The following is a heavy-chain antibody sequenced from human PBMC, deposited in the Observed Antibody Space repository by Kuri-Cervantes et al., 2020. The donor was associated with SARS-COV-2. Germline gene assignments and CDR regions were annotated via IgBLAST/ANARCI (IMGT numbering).Heavy chain of an antibody. V-gene: IGHV1-2*04. CDR1: GYTFTGYY. CDR2: INPNSGGT. CDR3: ARLLGYCSGGSCYYFDY. Sequence: ASVKVSCKASGYTFTGYYMHWVRQAPGQGLEWMGWINPNSGGTNYAQKFQGWVTMTRNTSISTAYMELSSLRSEDTAVYYCARLLGYCSGGSCYYFDYWGQGTLVTGSS. D-gene: IGHD2-15*01. J-gene: IGHJ4*02.